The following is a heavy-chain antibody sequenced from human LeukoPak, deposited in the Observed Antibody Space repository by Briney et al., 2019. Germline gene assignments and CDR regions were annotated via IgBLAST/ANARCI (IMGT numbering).Heavy chain of an antibody. V-gene: IGHV4-34*01. CDR1: GGSLSDHY. CDR3: AREPGYCSGGSCYGGWFDP. Sequence: SETLSLTCAVYGGSLSDHYWSWFRQPPGKGLEWIGEINPRGSTIYNPSLKSRVTISVDTSKNQFSLNLSSVTAADTAVYYCAREPGYCSGGSCYGGWFDPWGQGTLVTVSS. J-gene: IGHJ5*02. CDR2: INPRGST. D-gene: IGHD2-15*01.